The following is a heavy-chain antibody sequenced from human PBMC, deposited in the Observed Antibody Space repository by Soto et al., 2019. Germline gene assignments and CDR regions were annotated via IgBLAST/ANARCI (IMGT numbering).Heavy chain of an antibody. Sequence: GGSLRLSCAASGFRFRDYTLNWVRQAPGKGLEWVSTISDSPTGHTHYADSVRGRFTISRGDSTNTMFLQMDSLRVEDTAVYYCSTRMIAHFDFWGQGTVVTVSS. V-gene: IGHV3-23*01. CDR2: ISDSPTGHT. J-gene: IGHJ4*02. D-gene: IGHD2-21*01. CDR1: GFRFRDYT. CDR3: STRMIAHFDF.